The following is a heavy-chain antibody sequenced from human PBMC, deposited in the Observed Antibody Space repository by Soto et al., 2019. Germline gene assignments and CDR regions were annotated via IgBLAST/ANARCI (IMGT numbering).Heavy chain of an antibody. CDR3: ARLEGLATISYYFDL. Sequence: PSETLSLTCSVSGDSINSDKYYWGWIRQPPGKGLEWIGSIYFRGNTYYNPSLQTRVTISLDKSKSQFSLKLNSVTAADSAVYFCARLEGLATISYYFDLWGKGALVTVS. V-gene: IGHV4-39*01. CDR1: GDSINSDKYY. J-gene: IGHJ4*01. D-gene: IGHD3-9*01. CDR2: IYFRGNT.